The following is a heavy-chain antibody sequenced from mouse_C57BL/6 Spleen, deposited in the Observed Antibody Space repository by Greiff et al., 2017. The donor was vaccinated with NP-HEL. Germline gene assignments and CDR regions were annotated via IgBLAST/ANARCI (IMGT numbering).Heavy chain of an antibody. J-gene: IGHJ4*01. CDR3: ARYLYYDYDRYYYAMDY. D-gene: IGHD2-4*01. CDR1: GYTFTDHT. V-gene: IGHV1-78*01. Sequence: VQLQQSDAELVKPGASVKISCKVSGYTFTDHTIHWMKQRPEQGLEWIGYIYPRDGSTKYNEKFKGKATLTADKSSSTAYMQLNSLTSEDSAVYFCARYLYYDYDRYYYAMDYWGQGTSVTVSS. CDR2: IYPRDGST.